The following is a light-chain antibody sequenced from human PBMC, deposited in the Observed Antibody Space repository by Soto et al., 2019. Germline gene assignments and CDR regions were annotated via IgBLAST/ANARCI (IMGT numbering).Light chain of an antibody. Sequence: EIVFTHSPGTLSLSPGERATLSCRASQSVSSSYLAWYQQKPGQAPRLLIYGASSRATGIPDRFSGSGSGTDFTLIISRLEPEDFAVYYCQQYGSSPRTFGQGTKV. V-gene: IGKV3-20*01. CDR3: QQYGSSPRT. J-gene: IGKJ1*01. CDR2: GAS. CDR1: QSVSSSY.